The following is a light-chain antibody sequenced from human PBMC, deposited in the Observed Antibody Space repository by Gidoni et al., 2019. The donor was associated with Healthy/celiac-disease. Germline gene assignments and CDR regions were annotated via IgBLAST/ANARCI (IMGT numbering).Light chain of an antibody. V-gene: IGKV1-33*01. Sequence: DIQITHSPSSLSASVGDRVTLTCQASQDISNYLNWYQQKPGKAPKLLIYDASNLETGVPARFSGSGSGTDFTFTISSLQPEDIATYYCQQYDNRPHTFGQGTKLEIK. CDR2: DAS. J-gene: IGKJ2*01. CDR1: QDISNY. CDR3: QQYDNRPHT.